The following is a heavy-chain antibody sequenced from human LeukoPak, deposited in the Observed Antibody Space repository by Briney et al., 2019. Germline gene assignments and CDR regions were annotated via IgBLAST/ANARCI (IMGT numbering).Heavy chain of an antibody. CDR3: ERDRAFSTFDY. CDR1: GFTFSTSW. D-gene: IGHD2/OR15-2a*01. CDR2: IDIDGSVE. J-gene: IGHJ4*02. V-gene: IGHV3-7*01. Sequence: QTGGSLRLSCAASGFTFSTSWMCWVRQAPGKGLEWLANIDIDGSVENYVASVKGRFTISRDNAKNSVYLEMNNLRAEDTALYFCERDRAFSTFDYWGKGTLVTVSS.